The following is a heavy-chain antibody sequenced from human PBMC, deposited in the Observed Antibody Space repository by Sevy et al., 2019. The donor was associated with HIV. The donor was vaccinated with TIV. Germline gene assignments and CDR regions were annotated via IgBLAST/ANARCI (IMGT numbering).Heavy chain of an antibody. CDR2: INPNSGGT. V-gene: IGHV1-2*02. CDR3: ASAPITMVRGVIKYFQH. CDR1: GYTFTGYY. Sequence: ASVKVSCKASGYTFTGYYMHWVRQAPGQGLEWMGWINPNSGGTNYAQKFQGRVTMTRDTSISTAYMELSRLRSDDTAVYYCASAPITMVRGVIKYFQHWGQGTLVTVSS. J-gene: IGHJ1*01. D-gene: IGHD3-10*01.